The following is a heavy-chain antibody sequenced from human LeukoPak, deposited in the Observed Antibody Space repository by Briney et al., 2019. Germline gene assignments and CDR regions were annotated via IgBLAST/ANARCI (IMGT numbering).Heavy chain of an antibody. J-gene: IGHJ6*02. D-gene: IGHD2-15*01. CDR1: GFTFSSYS. Sequence: GGSLRLSCAASGFTFSSYSMNWVRQAPGKGLEWVSSISSSSSYIYYADSVKGRFTISRDNAKNSLYLQMNSLRAEDTAVYYCARGLSVVGLYGMDVWGQGTTVTVSS. CDR2: ISSSSSYI. V-gene: IGHV3-21*01. CDR3: ARGLSVVGLYGMDV.